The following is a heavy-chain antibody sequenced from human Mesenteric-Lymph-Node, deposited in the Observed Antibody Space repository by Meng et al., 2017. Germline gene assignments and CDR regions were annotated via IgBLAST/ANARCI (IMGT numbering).Heavy chain of an antibody. J-gene: IGHJ6*02. V-gene: IGHV1-2*02. CDR1: GYTFTGYY. Sequence: ASVKVSCKASGYTFTGYYMHWVRQAPGQGLEWMGWINPNSGGTNYAQKFQGRVTMTRDTSISTAYMELSRLRSDDTAVYYCAQILIAAAGHYGMDVWGQGTTVTVSS. CDR3: AQILIAAAGHYGMDV. D-gene: IGHD6-13*01. CDR2: INPNSGGT.